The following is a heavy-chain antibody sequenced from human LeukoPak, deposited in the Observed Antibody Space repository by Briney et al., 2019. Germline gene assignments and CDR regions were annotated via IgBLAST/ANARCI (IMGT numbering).Heavy chain of an antibody. J-gene: IGHJ3*02. V-gene: IGHV1-8*01. CDR2: MNPNSGNT. D-gene: IGHD6-19*01. Sequence: GASVTVSCKASGYTFISYDINWVRQAPGQGLEWMGYMNPNSGNTRYAQKFQGRVTMTRNTSISTAYMELSSLRSEDTAVYYCTRVPRTAVGIWGQGTMVTVSS. CDR1: GYTFISYD. CDR3: TRVPRTAVGI.